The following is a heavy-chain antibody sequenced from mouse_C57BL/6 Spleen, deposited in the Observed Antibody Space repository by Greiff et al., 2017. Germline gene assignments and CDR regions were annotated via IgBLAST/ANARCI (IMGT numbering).Heavy chain of an antibody. CDR3: ARADSSGYAYAMDY. CDR2: IYPGDGDT. CDR1: GYAFSSSW. V-gene: IGHV1-82*01. J-gene: IGHJ4*01. D-gene: IGHD3-2*02. Sequence: QVQLKQSGPELVKPGASVKISCKASGYAFSSSWMNWVKQRPGKGLEWIGRIYPGDGDTNYNGKFKGKATLTADKSSSTAYMQLSSLTSEDSAVYFCARADSSGYAYAMDYWGQGTSVTVSS.